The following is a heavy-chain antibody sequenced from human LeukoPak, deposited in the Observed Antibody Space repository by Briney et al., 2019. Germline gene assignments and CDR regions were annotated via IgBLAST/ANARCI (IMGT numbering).Heavy chain of an antibody. CDR2: ISSSSTYI. D-gene: IGHD2-15*01. J-gene: IGHJ3*02. CDR3: ARPTWSYNAFDI. Sequence: GGSLRLSCTASGFTFNNYNLNWVRQAPGKGLEWVSSISSSSTYIYYADSVKGRFTVSRDNAKSSVYLQMNSLRSEDTAVYFCARPTWSYNAFDIWGRGTLVTVSS. V-gene: IGHV3-21*01. CDR1: GFTFNNYN.